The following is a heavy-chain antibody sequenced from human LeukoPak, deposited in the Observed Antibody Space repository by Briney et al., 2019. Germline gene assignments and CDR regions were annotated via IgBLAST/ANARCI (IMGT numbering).Heavy chain of an antibody. V-gene: IGHV3-23*01. CDR1: GFTFSSYG. Sequence: GGSLRLSCAASGFTFSSYGMHWVRQAPGKGLEWVSAISGSGGSTYYADSVKGRFTISRDNSKNTLYLQMNSLRAEDTAVYYCAKRGLGISGGGLDYWGQGTLVTVSS. D-gene: IGHD2-15*01. J-gene: IGHJ4*02. CDR2: ISGSGGST. CDR3: AKRGLGISGGGLDY.